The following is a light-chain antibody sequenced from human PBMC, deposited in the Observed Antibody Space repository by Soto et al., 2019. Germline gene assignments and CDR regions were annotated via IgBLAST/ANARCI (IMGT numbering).Light chain of an antibody. Sequence: EIVLTQSPGTLSLSPGERATLSCRASQSVSTSSLVWYQQKVGQAPRLLIYGASNRATGIPDRFSGSGSGTDFTLTISRLEPEDFAVYYCQHYDNSPLTFGGGTKVEIK. V-gene: IGKV3-20*01. J-gene: IGKJ4*01. CDR1: QSVSTSS. CDR2: GAS. CDR3: QHYDNSPLT.